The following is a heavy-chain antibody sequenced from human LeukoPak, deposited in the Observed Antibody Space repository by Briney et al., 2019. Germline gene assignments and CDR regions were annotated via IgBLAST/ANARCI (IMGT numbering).Heavy chain of an antibody. J-gene: IGHJ4*02. V-gene: IGHV1-18*01. CDR2: IRGYNGNT. D-gene: IGHD5-18*01. CDR1: AYSSTSNG. CDR3: ASQVDTTMALPDY. Sequence: ASVKVSCMPSAYSSTSNGISWVRPAHEEGLDWLGWIRGYNGNTNHPQKCQGRVSMTTDTSTSTAYMELRSQRSDDRAIYYCASQVDTTMALPDYWGQGTLVTVSS.